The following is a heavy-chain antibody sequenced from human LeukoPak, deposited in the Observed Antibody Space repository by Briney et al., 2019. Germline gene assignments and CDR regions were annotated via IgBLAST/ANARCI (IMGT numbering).Heavy chain of an antibody. V-gene: IGHV1-46*01. Sequence: ASVNVSCKASGYTFTSYSIHWVRQAPGQGLEWMGIINPIGGSTSYAQIFQGRVTMTRDTSTSTVYMELSSLRSEDTAVYYCATNYYGSGTYYSPLLFSFDYWGQGTLVTVSS. CDR3: ATNYYGSGTYYSPLLFSFDY. J-gene: IGHJ4*02. D-gene: IGHD3-10*01. CDR1: GYTFTSYS. CDR2: INPIGGST.